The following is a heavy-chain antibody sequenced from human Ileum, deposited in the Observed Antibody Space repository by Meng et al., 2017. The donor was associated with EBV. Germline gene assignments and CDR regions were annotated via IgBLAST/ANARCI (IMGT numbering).Heavy chain of an antibody. CDR2: IYHSGST. Sequence: QVQLQDACPGLVKPSGNLSLICAVSGASIGSSYWWTWVRQPPEKGLEWIGEIYHSGSTNYNPSLKSRLTLSVDKSKSQFSLELISVTAADTAVYYCARGRRFGSGRYALDYWGQGTLVTVSS. V-gene: IGHV4-4*02. CDR3: ARGRRFGSGRYALDY. CDR1: GASIGSSYW. J-gene: IGHJ4*02. D-gene: IGHD3-10*01.